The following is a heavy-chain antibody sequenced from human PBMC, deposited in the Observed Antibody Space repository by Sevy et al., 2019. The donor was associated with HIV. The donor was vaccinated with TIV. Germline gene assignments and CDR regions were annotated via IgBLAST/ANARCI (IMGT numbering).Heavy chain of an antibody. J-gene: IGHJ4*02. D-gene: IGHD6-6*01. Sequence: GGSLRLSCAASGFTFSSYAMSWVRQAPGKGLEWVSAISGSGGSTYYADSVKGRLAISRVNSTNPLYLQMNSLRAEDMAVYYCAECYSNSSSTPLDYWGQGTLVTVSS. CDR1: GFTFSSYA. CDR2: ISGSGGST. V-gene: IGHV3-23*01. CDR3: AECYSNSSSTPLDY.